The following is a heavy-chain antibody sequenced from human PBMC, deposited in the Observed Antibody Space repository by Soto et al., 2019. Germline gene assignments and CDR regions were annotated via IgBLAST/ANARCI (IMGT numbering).Heavy chain of an antibody. V-gene: IGHV3-15*07. CDR3: TTDKSY. J-gene: IGHJ4*02. Sequence: EVQLVESGGGLVKPGGSLRLSCAASGFIVSNAWVNWVRQAPGKGLEWVGRIKSETDGGATDYGTPVEGRFTISRDDSKSTLYLQMNSLKTEDTAVYYWTTDKSYWGQGTLVTVSA. CDR1: GFIVSNAW. CDR2: IKSETDGGAT.